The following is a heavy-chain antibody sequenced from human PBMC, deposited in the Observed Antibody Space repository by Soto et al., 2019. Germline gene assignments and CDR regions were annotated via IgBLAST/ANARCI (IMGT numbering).Heavy chain of an antibody. V-gene: IGHV4-39*01. Sequence: PSETLSLTCTVSGGSISSSSYYWGWIRQPPGKGLEWIGGIYYSGSTYYNPSLKSRVTISVDTSKNQFSLKLSSVTAADTAVYYCARHVHDSSGYYLYYFDYWGQGTLVTVSS. D-gene: IGHD3-22*01. CDR2: IYYSGST. J-gene: IGHJ4*02. CDR3: ARHVHDSSGYYLYYFDY. CDR1: GGSISSSSYY.